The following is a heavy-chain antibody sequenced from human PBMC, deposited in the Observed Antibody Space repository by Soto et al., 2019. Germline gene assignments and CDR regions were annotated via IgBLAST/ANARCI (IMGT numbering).Heavy chain of an antibody. CDR1: GFTFSNAW. D-gene: IGHD2-8*01. Sequence: GGSLRLSCAASGFTFSNAWMSWVRQAPGKGLEWVGRNKSKTDGGTTDYAAPVKGRITISRDDSKKKKYLQMKNLKTEDTAVYYFTTSLLFIVLPRGAFDIWGQGTMVTVSS. CDR3: TTSLLFIVLPRGAFDI. J-gene: IGHJ3*02. CDR2: NKSKTDGGTT. V-gene: IGHV3-15*01.